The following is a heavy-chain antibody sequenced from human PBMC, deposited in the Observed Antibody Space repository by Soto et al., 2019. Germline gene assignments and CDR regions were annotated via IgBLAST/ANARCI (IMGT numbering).Heavy chain of an antibody. CDR2: ILNDGTTT. CDR1: GFTFGNAW. Sequence: GGSLRLSCAASGFTFGNAWRNWVRQAPGKGLMWISRILNDGTTTNYADSVKGRFTVSRDNAKKTMSLQMNNLRAEDTAVYYCATWRGGYTYGLDHWGQGTPVTVSS. V-gene: IGHV3-74*01. CDR3: ATWRGGYTYGLDH. J-gene: IGHJ4*02. D-gene: IGHD5-18*01.